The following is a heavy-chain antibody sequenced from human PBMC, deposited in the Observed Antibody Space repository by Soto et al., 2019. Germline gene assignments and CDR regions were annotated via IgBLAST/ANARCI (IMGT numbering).Heavy chain of an antibody. CDR1: GFTFSNAW. J-gene: IGHJ4*02. CDR3: ATGGYSYGTYYFDY. V-gene: IGHV3-15*01. Sequence: GGSLRLSCAASGFTFSNAWMSWVRQAPGKGLEWVGRIKSKISGGTIDYAAPVKGRFTISREDSKNTLYLQMNSLKTEDTAVYYCATGGYSYGTYYFDYWGQGTLVTAPQ. D-gene: IGHD5-18*01. CDR2: IKSKISGGTI.